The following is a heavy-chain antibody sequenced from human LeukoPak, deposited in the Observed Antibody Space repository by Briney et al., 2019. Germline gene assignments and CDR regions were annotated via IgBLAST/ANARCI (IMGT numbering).Heavy chain of an antibody. CDR2: ISGTGGST. V-gene: IGHV3-23*01. Sequence: PGGSLRLSCAASGFTFSSYAMTWVRQAPGKGLEWVSSISGTGGSTFYADSVKGRFTISRDNSKNTLYLQMNSLRAEDTAIYYCAKEREAYCSGGSCYGSDKLSPADYWGQGTLVTVSS. J-gene: IGHJ4*02. CDR1: GFTFSSYA. CDR3: AKEREAYCSGGSCYGSDKLSPADY. D-gene: IGHD2-15*01.